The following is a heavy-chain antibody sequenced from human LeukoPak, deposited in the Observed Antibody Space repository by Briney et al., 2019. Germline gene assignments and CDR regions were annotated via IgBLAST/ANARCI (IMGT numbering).Heavy chain of an antibody. D-gene: IGHD1-26*01. CDR3: ARRPSGSNPFDY. CDR1: GGSISSHY. V-gene: IGHV4-59*11. J-gene: IGHJ4*02. CDR2: IYYSGSS. Sequence: SETLSLTCTASGGSISSHYLSWIRQPPGKGLEWIGYIYYSGSSNYNPSLKTRVTISVDTSKNQYSLKLSSVTAADTAVYYCARRPSGSNPFDYWGQGTLVTASS.